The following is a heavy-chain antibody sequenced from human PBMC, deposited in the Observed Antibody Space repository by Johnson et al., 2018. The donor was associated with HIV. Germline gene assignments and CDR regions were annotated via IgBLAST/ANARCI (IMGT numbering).Heavy chain of an antibody. D-gene: IGHD3-22*01. J-gene: IGHJ3*02. CDR2: IYSGGST. Sequence: VQLVESGGGLIQPGGSLRLSCAAYGFTVSSNYMSWVRQAPGKGLEWVAVIYSGGSTYNADPVKGRFNISRDNSKNTLYLQMNSLRADDTAVYYCARGYYYDSSGSDDAFDIWGQGTMVTVSS. CDR1: GFTVSSNY. CDR3: ARGYYYDSSGSDDAFDI. V-gene: IGHV3-53*01.